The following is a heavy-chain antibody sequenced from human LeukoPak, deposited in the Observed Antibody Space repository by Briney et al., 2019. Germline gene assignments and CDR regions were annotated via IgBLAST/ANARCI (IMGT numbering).Heavy chain of an antibody. Sequence: GGSLRLSCVASGFIFSTYGLHWVRQSPGRGLEWVAVIWYDGSQRYYADSVKGRFTISRDDSQNAIYLQMDSLRAEDTAVYYCATSSPRNYFDHWGQGTLVTVSS. V-gene: IGHV3-33*01. CDR2: IWYDGSQR. CDR1: GFIFSTYG. D-gene: IGHD1-14*01. CDR3: ATSSPRNYFDH. J-gene: IGHJ4*02.